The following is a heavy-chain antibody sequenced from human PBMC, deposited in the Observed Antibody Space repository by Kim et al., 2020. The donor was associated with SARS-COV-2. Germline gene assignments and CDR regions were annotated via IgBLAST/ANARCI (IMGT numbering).Heavy chain of an antibody. CDR3: ARERQYSNYAHDAFDI. J-gene: IGHJ3*02. CDR2: INPSGGST. D-gene: IGHD4-4*01. V-gene: IGHV1-46*01. CDR1: GYTFTSYY. Sequence: ASVKVSCKASGYTFTSYYMHWVRQAPGQGLEWMGIINPSGGSTSYAQKFQGRVTMTRDTSTSTVYMELSSLRSEDTAVYYCARERQYSNYAHDAFDIWGQGTMVTVSS.